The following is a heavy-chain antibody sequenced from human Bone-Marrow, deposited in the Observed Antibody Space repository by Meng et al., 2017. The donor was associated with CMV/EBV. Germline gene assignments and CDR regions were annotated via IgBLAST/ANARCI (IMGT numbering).Heavy chain of an antibody. V-gene: IGHV3-23*01. CDR2: ISGKGVGT. CDR1: GFTFSNYG. D-gene: IGHD4-11*01. Sequence: GGSLRLSCAASGFTFSNYGMTWVRQAPGKGLEWVSAISGKGVGTYYADSVKGRCTISRDNSKNTLYLQMNSLRAEDTAVYYCAKVYSNYLIYFDYWRQGTLVTVSS. CDR3: AKVYSNYLIYFDY. J-gene: IGHJ4*02.